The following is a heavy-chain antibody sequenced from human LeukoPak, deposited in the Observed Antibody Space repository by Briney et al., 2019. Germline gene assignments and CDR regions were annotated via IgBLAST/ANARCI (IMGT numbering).Heavy chain of an antibody. D-gene: IGHD1-7*01. Sequence: GGSLRLSCATSGFTSDDYAMHWVRQAPGKGLEWVSLISWDGGSTYYADSVKGRFTISRDNSKNSLYLQMNSLGAEDTALYYCAKDSRGFEYDWNYGTYYYYFMDVWGKGTTVTVSS. CDR3: AKDSRGFEYDWNYGTYYYYFMDV. CDR1: GFTSDDYA. J-gene: IGHJ6*03. V-gene: IGHV3-43D*03. CDR2: ISWDGGST.